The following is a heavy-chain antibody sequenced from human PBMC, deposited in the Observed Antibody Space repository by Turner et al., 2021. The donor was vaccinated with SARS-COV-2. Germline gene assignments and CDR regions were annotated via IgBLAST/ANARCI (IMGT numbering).Heavy chain of an antibody. Sequence: VQLLESGGGLVQPGGSLRLSCAASGFTFSSYAMHWVRQAPGKGLEWVAVISYDGSNKFYADSVKGRFTISRDNSKNTLYLQMNSLRADDTAVYYCARDQEGWKFDYWGQGTLVTVSS. CDR1: GFTFSSYA. V-gene: IGHV3-30*04. CDR3: ARDQEGWKFDY. D-gene: IGHD1-1*01. J-gene: IGHJ4*02. CDR2: ISYDGSNK.